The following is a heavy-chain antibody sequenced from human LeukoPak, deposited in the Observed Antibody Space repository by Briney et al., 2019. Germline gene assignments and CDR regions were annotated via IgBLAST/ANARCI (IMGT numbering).Heavy chain of an antibody. CDR2: ISPRGDIT. V-gene: IGHV3-23*01. Sequence: GGSLRLSRAASGFSFRSHGMNSVRQAPGKGLEWDSGISPRGDITYYKDSVRGRFTISRDNFKHTVSLQLNSLRAEDTAMYYCAKDDDWGRFNHWGQGTLVTVSS. J-gene: IGHJ1*01. D-gene: IGHD3-16*01. CDR1: GFSFRSHG. CDR3: AKDDDWGRFNH.